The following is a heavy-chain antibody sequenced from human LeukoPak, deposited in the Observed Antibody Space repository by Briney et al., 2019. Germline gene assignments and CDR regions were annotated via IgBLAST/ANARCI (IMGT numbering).Heavy chain of an antibody. CDR2: IRGSGGST. V-gene: IGHV3-23*01. J-gene: IGHJ4*02. Sequence: GGSLRLSCAASGFTFSSYAMHWVRQAPGKGLECVSTIRGSGGSTYYADSVKGRFTISRDNSKNTLYLQMNSLRAEDTAVYYCAKDAYYYDSSGYYDGGSFDYWGQGTLVIVSS. CDR1: GFTFSSYA. D-gene: IGHD3-22*01. CDR3: AKDAYYYDSSGYYDGGSFDY.